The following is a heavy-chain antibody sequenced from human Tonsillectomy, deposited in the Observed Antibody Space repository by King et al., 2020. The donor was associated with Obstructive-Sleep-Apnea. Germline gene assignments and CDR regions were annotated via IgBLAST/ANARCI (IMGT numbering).Heavy chain of an antibody. CDR3: ARQFAKNYYIDS. CDR1: GDSISTYF. CDR2: VFHTGST. D-gene: IGHD3-10*01. Sequence: QLQESGPGLVKPSETLSLTCTVSGDSISTYFWSWIRQPPGKGLEWIGYVFHTGSTSYNPSLKSRVTISVDTSKNQFSLKLSSVTAADPAVYFCARQFAKNYYIDSWGQGSLVTVSS. V-gene: IGHV4-59*01. J-gene: IGHJ4*02.